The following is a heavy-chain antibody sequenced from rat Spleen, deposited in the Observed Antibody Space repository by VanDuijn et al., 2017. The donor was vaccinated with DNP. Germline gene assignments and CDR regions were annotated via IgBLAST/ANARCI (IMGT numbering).Heavy chain of an antibody. D-gene: IGHD5-1*01. J-gene: IGHJ2*01. Sequence: EVQLQESGPGLVKPSQSLSLTCSVTGYSITSNYKWSWIRKFPGNKLEWMGYINNAGNTNYNPSLKIRFSITRDTSKNQFFLQVNSVGTEDTATYYCAIQLGVFDYWGQGVMVTVSS. V-gene: IGHV3-3*01. CDR1: GYSITSNYK. CDR2: INNAGNT. CDR3: AIQLGVFDY.